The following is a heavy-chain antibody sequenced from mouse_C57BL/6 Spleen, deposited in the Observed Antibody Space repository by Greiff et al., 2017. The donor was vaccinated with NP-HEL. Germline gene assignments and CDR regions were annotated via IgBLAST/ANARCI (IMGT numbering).Heavy chain of an antibody. D-gene: IGHD2-1*01. Sequence: EVKLMESGGGLVKPGGSLKLSCAASGFTFSSYAMSWVRQTPEKRLEWVATISDGGSYTYYPDNVKGRFTISRDNAKNNLYLQMSHLKSEDTAMYYCARVNGTWYAMDYWGQGTSVTVSS. CDR2: ISDGGSYT. J-gene: IGHJ4*01. CDR3: ARVNGTWYAMDY. CDR1: GFTFSSYA. V-gene: IGHV5-4*03.